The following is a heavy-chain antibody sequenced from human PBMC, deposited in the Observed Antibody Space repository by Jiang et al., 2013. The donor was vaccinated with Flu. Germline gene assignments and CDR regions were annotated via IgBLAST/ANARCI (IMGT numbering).Heavy chain of an antibody. V-gene: IGHV4-61*01. CDR3: ARTTYDSSAFDY. Sequence: GPGLVKPSETLSLTCTVSGGSVNIGSYYWSWIRQPPGKGLEWIGYIYYSGSTNYNPSLNSRVTISVDMSKNQFSLKLSSVTAADTAVYYCARTTYDSSAFDYWGQGPWSPSPQ. CDR1: GGSVNIGSYY. CDR2: IYYSGST. J-gene: IGHJ4*02. D-gene: IGHD3-22*01.